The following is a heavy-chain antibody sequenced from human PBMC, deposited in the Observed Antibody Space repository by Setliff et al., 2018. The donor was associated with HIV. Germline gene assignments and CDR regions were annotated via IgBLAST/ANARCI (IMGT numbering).Heavy chain of an antibody. D-gene: IGHD2-2*01. Sequence: TLSLTCSVSGGSISSSNNYWGWIRQPPGKGLEWIGSIYYSGSTYYNPSLKSRVNISVDTSKSQFSLRLTSVTAADTALYYCARHEGVLQEDGGFDSWGQGTPVTVSS. J-gene: IGHJ4*02. V-gene: IGHV4-39*01. CDR1: GGSISSSNNY. CDR3: ARHEGVLQEDGGFDS. CDR2: IYYSGST.